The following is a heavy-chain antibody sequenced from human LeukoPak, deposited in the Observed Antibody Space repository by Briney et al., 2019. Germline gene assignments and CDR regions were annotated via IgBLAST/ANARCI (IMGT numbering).Heavy chain of an antibody. D-gene: IGHD3-9*01. CDR2: IYPGDSDT. J-gene: IGHJ4*02. V-gene: IGHV5-51*01. CDR1: GYSFSIHW. Sequence: GESLQISCEVSGYSFSIHWIAWVRQVPGKGLEWMGVIYPGDSDTRYGPSFQGQVTISVDKSINTAYLQWNSLKASDTAMYYCARQDGDGLYYFDYWGQGALVTVSS. CDR3: ARQDGDGLYYFDY.